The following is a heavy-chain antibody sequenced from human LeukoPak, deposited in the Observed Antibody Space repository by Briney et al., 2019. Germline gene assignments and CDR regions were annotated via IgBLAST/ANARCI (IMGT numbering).Heavy chain of an antibody. CDR3: ARKRGSEVTGTIDN. J-gene: IGHJ4*02. V-gene: IGHV3-30*03. CDR2: ISYDGSNK. D-gene: IGHD1-14*01. CDR1: GFTVSSNY. Sequence: GGSLRLSCAASGFTVSSNYMSWGRQAPGKGLEWVAVISYDGSNKYYADSVKGRVTISRDNSKNTLYLQMNGLRVEDTAVYYCARKRGSEVTGTIDNWGQGTLVTVSS.